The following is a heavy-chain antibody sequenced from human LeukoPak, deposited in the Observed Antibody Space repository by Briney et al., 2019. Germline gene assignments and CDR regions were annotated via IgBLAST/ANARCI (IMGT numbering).Heavy chain of an antibody. J-gene: IGHJ4*02. Sequence: SETLSLTCTVSGGSISSSSYYWGWIRQPPGKGLEWIGSIYYSGSTYYNPSLKSRVTISVDTSKNQFSLKLSSVTAADTAVYYCARWLVTVDYWGQGTLVTVSS. CDR3: ARWLVTVDY. CDR2: IYYSGST. V-gene: IGHV4-39*07. CDR1: GGSISSSSYY. D-gene: IGHD6-19*01.